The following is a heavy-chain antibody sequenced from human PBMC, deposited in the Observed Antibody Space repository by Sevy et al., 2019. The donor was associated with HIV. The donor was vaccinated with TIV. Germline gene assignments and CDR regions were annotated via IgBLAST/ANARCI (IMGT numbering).Heavy chain of an antibody. CDR3: AGANAGGRGYS. Sequence: SETLSLTCTVSAGSLTSLYWNWIRQPPGKGLGWMAIIHYNGHITYNPSLKSRVTLPLDTSKNQFSLSLSSVTAADTAMYYCAGANAGGRGYSWGQGTLVTVSS. J-gene: IGHJ4*02. D-gene: IGHD6-25*01. CDR2: IHYNGHI. CDR1: AGSLTSLY. V-gene: IGHV4-59*08.